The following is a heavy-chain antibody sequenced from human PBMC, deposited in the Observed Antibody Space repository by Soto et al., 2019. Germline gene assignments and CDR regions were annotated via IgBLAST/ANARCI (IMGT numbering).Heavy chain of an antibody. J-gene: IGHJ4*02. D-gene: IGHD3-9*01. Sequence: SETLSLTCTVSGGSISSGDYYWSWIRQPPGKGLEWIGYIYYSGSTYYNPSLKSRVTISVDTSKNQFSLKLSSVTAADTAVCYCARDRGYFDWFGLWGQGTLVTVSS. CDR2: IYYSGST. CDR3: ARDRGYFDWFGL. CDR1: GGSISSGDYY. V-gene: IGHV4-30-4*01.